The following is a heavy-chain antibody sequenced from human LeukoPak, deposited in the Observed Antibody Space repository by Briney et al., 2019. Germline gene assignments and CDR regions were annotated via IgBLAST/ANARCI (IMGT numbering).Heavy chain of an antibody. CDR1: GFTVGRNY. J-gene: IGHJ4*02. Sequence: RGSLRLSCAVSGFTVGRNYMTWVRQAPGKGLEWVSVIYTGGSTFYADSVKGRFTISRDNSKNILYLQMNSLRAEDTAVYYCARGLTDMDTANYWGQGTLVTVSS. V-gene: IGHV3-53*01. CDR2: IYTGGST. D-gene: IGHD5-18*01. CDR3: ARGLTDMDTANY.